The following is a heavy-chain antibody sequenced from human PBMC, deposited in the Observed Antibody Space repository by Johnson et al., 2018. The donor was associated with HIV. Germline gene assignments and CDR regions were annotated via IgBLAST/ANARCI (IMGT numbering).Heavy chain of an antibody. V-gene: IGHV3-30*03. CDR2: ISFDGSNK. Sequence: VQMVESGGGVVQPGRSLRLSCAASGFTFRTYGMHWVRQAPGKGLEWVAVISFDGSNKYYADSVKGLFTISRDNSNNTLYLQMNSLRAEDTAVYYCARDFSYYFDIGHAFDIWGQGTMVTVSS. J-gene: IGHJ3*02. CDR3: ARDFSYYFDIGHAFDI. CDR1: GFTFRTYG. D-gene: IGHD3-22*01.